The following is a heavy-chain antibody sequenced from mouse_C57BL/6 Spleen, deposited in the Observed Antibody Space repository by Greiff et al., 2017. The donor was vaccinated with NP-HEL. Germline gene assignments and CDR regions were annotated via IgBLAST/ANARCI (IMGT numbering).Heavy chain of an antibody. CDR3: ARHGYLYAMDY. J-gene: IGHJ4*01. Sequence: VQLQESGAELVKPGASVKVSCKASGYTFTSYWMHWVKQRPGQGLEWIGRIHPSDSDTNYNQKFKGKATLTVDKSSSTVYMELSRLTSEDSAVYFCARHGYLYAMDYWGQGTSVTVSS. V-gene: IGHV1-74*01. CDR1: GYTFTSYW. D-gene: IGHD5-1-1*01. CDR2: IHPSDSDT.